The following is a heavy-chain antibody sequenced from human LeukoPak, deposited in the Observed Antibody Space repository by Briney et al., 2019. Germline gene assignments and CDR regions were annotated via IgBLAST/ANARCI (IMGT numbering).Heavy chain of an antibody. CDR2: IYYSGST. V-gene: IGHV4-39*01. J-gene: IGHJ4*02. Sequence: PSETLSLTCTVSGGSISSSYYWGWIRQPPGKGLEWIGSIYYSGSTYYNPSLKSRVTISVDTSKNQFSLKLSSVTAADTAVYYCARTTYSSGWYVLWGQGTLVTVSS. CDR3: ARTTYSSGWYVL. CDR1: GGSISSSYY. D-gene: IGHD6-19*01.